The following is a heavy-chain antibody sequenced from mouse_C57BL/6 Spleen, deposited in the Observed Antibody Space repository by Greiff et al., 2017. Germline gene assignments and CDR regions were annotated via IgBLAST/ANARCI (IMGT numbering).Heavy chain of an antibody. CDR1: GYAFSSSW. V-gene: IGHV1-82*01. CDR2: IYPGDGDT. CDR3: ASQIYDGYYFDY. D-gene: IGHD2-3*01. Sequence: QFQLQQSGPELVKPGASVKISCKASGYAFSSSWMNWVKQRPGKGLEWIGRIYPGDGDTNYNGKFKGQATLSADKSSSTAYMQLSSLTSEDSAVYFCASQIYDGYYFDYWGQGTTLTVSS. J-gene: IGHJ2*01.